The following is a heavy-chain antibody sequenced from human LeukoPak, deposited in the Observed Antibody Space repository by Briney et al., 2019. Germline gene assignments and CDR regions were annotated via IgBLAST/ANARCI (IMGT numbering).Heavy chain of an antibody. CDR1: GDSISGTSSF. J-gene: IGHJ4*02. CDR3: ARAGGLRYFDWQYGY. D-gene: IGHD3-9*01. Sequence: PSETLSLTCSVSGDSISGTSSFWSWIRQPAGKGLEWIGRIYASGTTNYNPSLKSRVTISVDTSKNQFSLKLSSVTAADTAVYYCARAGGLRYFDWQYGYWGQGTLVTVSS. CDR2: IYASGTT. V-gene: IGHV4-61*02.